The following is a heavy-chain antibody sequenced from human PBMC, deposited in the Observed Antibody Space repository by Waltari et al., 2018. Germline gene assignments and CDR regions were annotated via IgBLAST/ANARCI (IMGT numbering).Heavy chain of an antibody. CDR2: IDHSGST. D-gene: IGHD3-22*01. CDR3: ARDAWYDSSEGDY. Sequence: QVQLQESGPGLVKPSETLSLTCAVSGYSISSGYYWGWIRQPPGKGLEWVGSIDHSGSTYYHPSLNSRVTISVDTSKNQFSLKLSSVTAADTAVYYCARDAWYDSSEGDYWGQGTLVTVSS. J-gene: IGHJ4*02. CDR1: GYSISSGYY. V-gene: IGHV4-38-2*01.